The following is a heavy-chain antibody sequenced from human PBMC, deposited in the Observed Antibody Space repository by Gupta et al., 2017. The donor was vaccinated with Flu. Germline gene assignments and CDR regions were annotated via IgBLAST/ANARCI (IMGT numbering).Heavy chain of an antibody. Sequence: QVQLQESGPGLVKPSETLSLTCTVSGGSISSYYWSWLRQPPGKGLEWIGYIYYSGSTNYNPSLKSRVTISVDTSKNQFSLKLSSVTAADTAVYYCARDPSSGHYYYYYGMDVWGQGTTVTVSS. J-gene: IGHJ6*02. CDR2: IYYSGST. D-gene: IGHD6-19*01. V-gene: IGHV4-59*01. CDR1: GGSISSYY. CDR3: ARDPSSGHYYYYYGMDV.